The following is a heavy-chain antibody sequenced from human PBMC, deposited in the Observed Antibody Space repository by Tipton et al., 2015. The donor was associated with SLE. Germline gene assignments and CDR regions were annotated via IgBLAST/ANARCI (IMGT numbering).Heavy chain of an antibody. CDR3: ARRAYGDYGFDY. CDR1: GDSISSDIHH. CDR2: VFYTGTT. V-gene: IGHV4-39*07. D-gene: IGHD4-17*01. J-gene: IGHJ4*02. Sequence: TLSLTCTVSGDSISSDIHHWGWIRQPPGKGLEWIGSVFYTGTTSYNSSVKSRVAISIDTSKNHFSLRLTSVTAADTAVYYCARRAYGDYGFDYWGQGTLVTVSS.